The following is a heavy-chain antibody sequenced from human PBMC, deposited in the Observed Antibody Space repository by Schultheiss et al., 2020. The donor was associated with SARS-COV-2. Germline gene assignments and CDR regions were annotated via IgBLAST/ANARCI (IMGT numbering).Heavy chain of an antibody. V-gene: IGHV3-23*01. CDR3: AKRNYYYYHMDV. CDR1: GFTFSSYS. CDR2: ISGSGGST. Sequence: GGSLRLSCAASGFTFSSYSMNWVRQAPGKGLEWVSAISGSGGSTYYADSVKGRFTISRDNSKNTLYLQMNSLRAEDTAVYYCAKRNYYYYHMDVWGKGTTVTVSS. J-gene: IGHJ6*03.